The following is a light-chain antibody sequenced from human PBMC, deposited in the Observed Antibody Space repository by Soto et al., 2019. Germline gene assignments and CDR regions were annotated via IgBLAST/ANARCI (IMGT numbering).Light chain of an antibody. J-gene: IGKJ1*01. CDR3: QQSYSAWT. V-gene: IGKV1-39*01. Sequence: DIQMTQSPSSLSASVGNRVTITFRASQSISTYLNWYQKKPGKAPNLLIYDASRLQSGVPSRFSGSGGGTDFTLSISSVQPEDFATYFCQQSYSAWTFGQGTKVDI. CDR2: DAS. CDR1: QSISTY.